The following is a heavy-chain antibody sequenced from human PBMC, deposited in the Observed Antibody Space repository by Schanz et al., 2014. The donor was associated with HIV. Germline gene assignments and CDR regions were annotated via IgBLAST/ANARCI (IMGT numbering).Heavy chain of an antibody. Sequence: QVQLVESGGGVVQPGRSLRLSCAASGITFSDYYMSWIRQAPGKGLEWVAYISSSGNTINYADSVKGRFTISRDNAKNSLYLQMNSLRAEDTAVYYCARDGTVPGWYEDAFNIWGQGTMVTVSS. V-gene: IGHV3-11*01. D-gene: IGHD6-19*01. CDR2: ISSSGNTI. CDR1: GITFSDYY. CDR3: ARDGTVPGWYEDAFNI. J-gene: IGHJ3*02.